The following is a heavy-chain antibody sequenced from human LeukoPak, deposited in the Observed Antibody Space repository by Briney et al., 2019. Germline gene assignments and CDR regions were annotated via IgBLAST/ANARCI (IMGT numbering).Heavy chain of an antibody. CDR2: IYTSGST. D-gene: IGHD2-15*01. Sequence: PSETLSLTCTVSGDSISSYYWSWIRQPAGQGLEWIGRIYTSGSTTYNPSLKSRVTMSVDTSKNQFSLKLSSVTAADTAVYYCARGLGYCSGGSCLAFDYWGRGTLVTVSS. CDR3: ARGLGYCSGGSCLAFDY. J-gene: IGHJ4*02. CDR1: GDSISSYY. V-gene: IGHV4-4*07.